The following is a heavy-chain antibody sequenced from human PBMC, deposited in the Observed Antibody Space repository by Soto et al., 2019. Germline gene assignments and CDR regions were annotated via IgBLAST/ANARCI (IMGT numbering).Heavy chain of an antibody. CDR2: IYYSGST. V-gene: IGHV4-59*01. J-gene: IGHJ6*03. CDR3: ARGRYCSSTSCYSGYYYYYYYMDV. CDR1: GGSISSYY. D-gene: IGHD2-2*01. Sequence: TSETLSLTCTVSGGSISSYYWSWIRQPPGKGLEWIGYIYYSGSTNYNPSLESRVTISVDTSKNQFSLKLSSVTAADTAVYYCARGRYCSSTSCYSGYYYYYYYMDVWGKGTTVTVSS.